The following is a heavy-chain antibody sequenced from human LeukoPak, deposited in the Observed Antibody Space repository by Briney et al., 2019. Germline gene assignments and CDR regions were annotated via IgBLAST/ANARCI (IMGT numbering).Heavy chain of an antibody. V-gene: IGHV3-30*03. D-gene: IGHD3-10*01. CDR2: ISYDGSNK. Sequence: GGSLRLSCAASGFTFSSYGMHWVRQAPGKGLEWVAVISYDGSNKYYADSVKGRFTISRDNAKNSLHLQMNSLRAEDTAVYYCARVLSGNAYDAMDVWGQGTTVSVSS. CDR1: GFTFSSYG. J-gene: IGHJ6*02. CDR3: ARVLSGNAYDAMDV.